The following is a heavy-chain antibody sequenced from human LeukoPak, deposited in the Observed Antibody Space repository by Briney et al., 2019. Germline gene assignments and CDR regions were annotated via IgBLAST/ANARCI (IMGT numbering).Heavy chain of an antibody. V-gene: IGHV3-64D*06. CDR1: GFTFSGYA. CDR2: ITSNGVNT. Sequence: PGGSLRLSCSASGFTFSGYAMRWVRQAPGKGLEYVSAITSNGVNTYYADSVKGRFTISRDNPKNTLFLRMGSVRAKDTSEYYWGRSYSYSWYSFDNWGQGTLVTVSS. D-gene: IGHD6-13*01. J-gene: IGHJ4*02. CDR3: GRSYSYSWYSFDN.